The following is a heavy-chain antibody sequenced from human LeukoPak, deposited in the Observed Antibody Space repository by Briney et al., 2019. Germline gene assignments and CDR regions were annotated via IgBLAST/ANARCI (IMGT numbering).Heavy chain of an antibody. CDR2: IRWSSDSV. V-gene: IGHV3-9*01. J-gene: IGHJ4*02. Sequence: GRSLRPSCPASGFPFDDYAMHWVRQPPGRGLEWVSGIRWSSDSVGYADSVRRRFTISRDKAKNSLYLQMHSLRAEDTALYYCVKDFGQTTAAIAYWGQGTLVTVSS. CDR1: GFPFDDYA. D-gene: IGHD2-2*01. CDR3: VKDFGQTTAAIAY.